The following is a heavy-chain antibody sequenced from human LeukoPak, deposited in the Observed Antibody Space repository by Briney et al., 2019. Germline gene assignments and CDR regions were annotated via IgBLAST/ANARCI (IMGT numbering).Heavy chain of an antibody. Sequence: GASVKVSCKASGYTFTSYGISWVRQAPRQGLEWMGWISAYNGNTNYAQKLQGRVTMTTDTSTSTAYMELRSLRSDDTAVYYCARDLDLDATGAFDYWGQGTLVTVSS. CDR1: GYTFTSYG. D-gene: IGHD1-14*01. CDR3: ARDLDLDATGAFDY. J-gene: IGHJ4*02. CDR2: ISAYNGNT. V-gene: IGHV1-18*04.